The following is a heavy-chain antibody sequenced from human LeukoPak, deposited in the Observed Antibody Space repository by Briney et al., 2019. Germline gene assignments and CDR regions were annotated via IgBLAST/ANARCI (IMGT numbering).Heavy chain of an antibody. Sequence: ASVKVSCKASGYTFTSYGISWVRQAPGQGLEWMGWISAYNGNTNYAQKLQGRVTMTTDTSTSTAYMELRSLRSDDTAVYYCARDSIAVAGTNYYYYYYMDVWGKGTTVTVSS. CDR1: GYTFTSYG. V-gene: IGHV1-18*01. J-gene: IGHJ6*03. CDR3: ARDSIAVAGTNYYYYYYMDV. CDR2: ISAYNGNT. D-gene: IGHD6-19*01.